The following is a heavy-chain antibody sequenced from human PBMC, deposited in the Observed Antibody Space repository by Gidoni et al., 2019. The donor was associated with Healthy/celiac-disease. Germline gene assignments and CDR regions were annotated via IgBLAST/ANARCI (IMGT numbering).Heavy chain of an antibody. V-gene: IGHV3-23*01. D-gene: IGHD6-13*01. Sequence: EVQLLESGGGVVQPGGSLRLSCAASGFTFSSYAMSWVRQAPGKGLEGGSAISVSGGSTYYADSVKGRFTISRDNSKNTLYLQMNSLRAEDTAVYYCAKTEPSSSFETTVDYWGQGTLVTVSS. CDR2: ISVSGGST. CDR3: AKTEPSSSFETTVDY. CDR1: GFTFSSYA. J-gene: IGHJ4*02.